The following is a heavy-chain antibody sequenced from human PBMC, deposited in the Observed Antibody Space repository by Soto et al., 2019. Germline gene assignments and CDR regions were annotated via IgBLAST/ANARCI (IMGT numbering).Heavy chain of an antibody. J-gene: IGHJ4*02. CDR2: IYYTGST. Sequence: SETLSLTCTVSGDSISRGGYYWSWIRQHPGKGLEWIGCIYYTGSTYYNPSLKSRVTISVDTSKNQFFLNLSSVTAADTAVYYCARIGLTTALLWGQGTLVTVSS. V-gene: IGHV4-31*03. D-gene: IGHD4-17*01. CDR3: ARIGLTTALL. CDR1: GDSISRGGYY.